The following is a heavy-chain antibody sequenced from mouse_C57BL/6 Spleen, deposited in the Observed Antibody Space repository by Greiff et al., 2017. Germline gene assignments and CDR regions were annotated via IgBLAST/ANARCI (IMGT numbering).Heavy chain of an antibody. D-gene: IGHD2-10*02. V-gene: IGHV5-12*01. CDR3: ARPSEGMDY. CDR1: GFTFSDYY. CDR2: ISNGGGST. J-gene: IGHJ4*01. Sequence: EVQRVESGGGLVQPGGSLKLSCAASGFTFSDYYMYWVRQTPEKRLEWVAYISNGGGSTYYPDTVKGRFTISRDNAKNTLYLQMSRLKSEDTAMYYCARPSEGMDYWGQGTSVTVSS.